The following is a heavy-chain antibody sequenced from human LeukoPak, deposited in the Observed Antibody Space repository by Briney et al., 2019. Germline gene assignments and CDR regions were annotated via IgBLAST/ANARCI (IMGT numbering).Heavy chain of an antibody. CDR3: ARGWVPRYYYGPGPLDY. D-gene: IGHD3-10*01. CDR2: INHSGST. V-gene: IGHV4-34*01. J-gene: IGHJ4*02. Sequence: PSETLSLTCAVYGGSFSGYYWSWLRQPPGKGLEWIGEINHSGSTNYNPSLKSRVTISVDTSKNQFSLKLSSVTAADTAVYYCARGWVPRYYYGPGPLDYWGQGTLVTVSS. CDR1: GGSFSGYY.